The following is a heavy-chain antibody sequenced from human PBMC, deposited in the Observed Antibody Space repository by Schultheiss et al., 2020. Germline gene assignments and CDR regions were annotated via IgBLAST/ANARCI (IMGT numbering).Heavy chain of an antibody. CDR3: ARSHLFGSGSYFVDH. CDR1: GFTFSSYA. CDR2: ISGSGGST. V-gene: IGHV3-23*01. Sequence: GGSLRLSCAASGFTFSSYAMSWVRQAPGKGLEWVSAISGSGGSTYYADSVKGRFTISRDNSMNTLYLQMNSLRVDDTAVYYCARSHLFGSGSYFVDHWGQGALVTVSS. J-gene: IGHJ4*02. D-gene: IGHD3-10*01.